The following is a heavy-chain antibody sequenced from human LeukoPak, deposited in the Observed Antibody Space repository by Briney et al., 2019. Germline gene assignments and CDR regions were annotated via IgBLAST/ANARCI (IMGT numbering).Heavy chain of an antibody. Sequence: GESLKISCKGSGYSFTSYWIGWVRQMPGKGLEWMGIIYPGDSDTRYSPSFQGQVTISADKSISTAYLHWSSLKASDTAMYYCARQDGYALYYFDYWGQGTLVTVSS. CDR3: ARQDGYALYYFDY. J-gene: IGHJ4*02. D-gene: IGHD2-2*01. CDR1: GYSFTSYW. V-gene: IGHV5-51*01. CDR2: IYPGDSDT.